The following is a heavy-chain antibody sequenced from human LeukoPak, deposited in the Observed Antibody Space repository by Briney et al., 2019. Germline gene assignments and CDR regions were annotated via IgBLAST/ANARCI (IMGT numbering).Heavy chain of an antibody. CDR3: ARDWSGIRTTGTTLAYYYMDV. D-gene: IGHD1-1*01. Sequence: GGSLRLSCAASGFTFSSYSMNWVRQAPGKGLECVSSISSSSSYIYYADSVKGRFTISRDNAKNSLYLQMNSLRAEDTAVYYCARDWSGIRTTGTTLAYYYMDVWGKGTTVTVSS. V-gene: IGHV3-21*01. CDR1: GFTFSSYS. J-gene: IGHJ6*03. CDR2: ISSSSSYI.